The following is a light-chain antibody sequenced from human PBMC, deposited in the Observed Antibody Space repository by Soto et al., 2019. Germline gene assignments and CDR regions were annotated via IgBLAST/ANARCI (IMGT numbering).Light chain of an antibody. CDR2: GAS. Sequence: EIVMTQSPATLSVSPGEGATLSCRASQSVSTNLAWYQQKPGQAPRLLIYGASTRATGIPARFSGSGSGTEFSLTISSLQSEDFAVYYCQHYHYWPQLTFGGGSKVEIK. V-gene: IGKV3-15*01. J-gene: IGKJ4*01. CDR3: QHYHYWPQLT. CDR1: QSVSTN.